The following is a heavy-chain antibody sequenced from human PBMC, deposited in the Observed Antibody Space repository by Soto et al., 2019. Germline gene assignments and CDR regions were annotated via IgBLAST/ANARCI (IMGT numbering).Heavy chain of an antibody. CDR3: ARVFYSSLERGISNWFDP. V-gene: IGHV3-21*01. J-gene: IGHJ5*02. CDR1: GFTFSSYS. CDR2: ISSSSYI. D-gene: IGHD6-6*01. Sequence: GGSLRLSCAASGFTFSSYSMNWVRQAPGKGLEWVSSISSSSYIYYADSVKGRFTISRDNAKNSLYLQMNSLRAEDTAVYYCARVFYSSLERGISNWFDPWGQGTLVTVSS.